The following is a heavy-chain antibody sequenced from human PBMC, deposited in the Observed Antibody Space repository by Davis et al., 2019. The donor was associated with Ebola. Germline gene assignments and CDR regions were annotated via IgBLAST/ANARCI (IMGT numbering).Heavy chain of an antibody. CDR3: ARDTMIAMIDAFDI. Sequence: GESLKISCAASGFTFSSYAMSWVRQAPGKGLEWVSAISGSGGSTYYADSVKGRFTISRDNSKNTLYLQMNSLRAEDTAVYYCARDTMIAMIDAFDIWGQGTMVTVSS. CDR2: ISGSGGST. CDR1: GFTFSSYA. D-gene: IGHD3-22*01. V-gene: IGHV3-23*01. J-gene: IGHJ3*02.